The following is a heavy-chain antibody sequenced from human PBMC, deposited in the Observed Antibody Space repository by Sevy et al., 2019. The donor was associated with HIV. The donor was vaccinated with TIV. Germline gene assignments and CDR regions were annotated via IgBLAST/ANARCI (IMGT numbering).Heavy chain of an antibody. D-gene: IGHD5-12*01. CDR2: ISYDGRNE. CDR3: DIHGYDDDAP. J-gene: IGHJ5*02. CDR1: GFTFSSFG. Sequence: GGSLRLSCAASGFTFSSFGIHWVRQAPGKGLEWVAHISYDGRNEFYADSVKGRFTISRDNSKNTVYLQMNSLRAEDTAVYYCDIHGYDDDAPWGQGTLVTVSS. V-gene: IGHV3-30*03.